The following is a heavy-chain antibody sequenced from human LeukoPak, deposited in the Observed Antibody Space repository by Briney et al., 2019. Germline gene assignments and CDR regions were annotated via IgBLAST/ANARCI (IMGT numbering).Heavy chain of an antibody. CDR2: ISGSGGST. CDR3: AKGEYQLLSLFDY. V-gene: IGHV3-23*01. CDR1: GFTFTSYC. J-gene: IGHJ4*02. Sequence: GGSLRLSCAASGFTFTSYCMSWVRQAPGKVLEWVSAISGSGGSTYYADSVKGRFTISRDNSKNTLYLQMNSLRGEDTAVYYCAKGEYQLLSLFDYWGQGTLVTVSS. D-gene: IGHD2-2*01.